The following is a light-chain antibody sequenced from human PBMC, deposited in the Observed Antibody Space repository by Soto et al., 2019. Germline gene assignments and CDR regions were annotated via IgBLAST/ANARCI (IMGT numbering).Light chain of an antibody. Sequence: QSVLTQPASVSGSPGQSITISCTGTSSDVGGYNYVSWYQHHPGKVHKLMIFDVSNRPSVVSNRFSGSKSGNTASLSISGLQPEDEADYYCSSYTTSNTRQIVFGTGTKVTVL. J-gene: IGLJ1*01. CDR3: SSYTTSNTRQIV. CDR1: SSDVGGYNY. V-gene: IGLV2-14*03. CDR2: DVS.